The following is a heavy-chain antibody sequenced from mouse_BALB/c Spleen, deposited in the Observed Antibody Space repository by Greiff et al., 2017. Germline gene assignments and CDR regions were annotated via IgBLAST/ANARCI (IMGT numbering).Heavy chain of an antibody. CDR3: ARRRFRSYVEGAMDY. CDR1: GFTFSSYT. J-gene: IGHJ4*01. CDR2: ISNGGGST. Sequence: EVNVVESGGGLVQPGGSLKLSCAASGFTFSSYTMSWVRQTPEKRLEWVAYISNGGGSTYYPDTVKGRFTISRDNAKNTLYLQMSSLKSEDTAMYYCARRRFRSYVEGAMDYWGQGTSVTVSS. D-gene: IGHD1-1*01. V-gene: IGHV5-12-2*01.